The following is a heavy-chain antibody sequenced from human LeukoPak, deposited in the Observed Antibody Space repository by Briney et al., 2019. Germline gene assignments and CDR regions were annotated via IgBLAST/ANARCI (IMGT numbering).Heavy chain of an antibody. CDR1: GFTFNSYW. CDR3: ATLYGGQRADGY. J-gene: IGHJ4*02. CDR2: IYSGETT. Sequence: GGSLRLSCAASGFTFNSYWMSWVRQAPGKGLEWVSAIYSGETTEYADSVKGRFTISRDSSKNTLYLQMNSLRTEDTAVYYCATLYGGQRADGYWGQGTLVTVSS. V-gene: IGHV3-53*01. D-gene: IGHD2-15*01.